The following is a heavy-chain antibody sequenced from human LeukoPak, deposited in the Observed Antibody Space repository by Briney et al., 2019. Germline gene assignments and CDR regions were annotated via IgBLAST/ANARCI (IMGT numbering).Heavy chain of an antibody. CDR1: GFTFSSYG. J-gene: IGHJ4*02. D-gene: IGHD1-26*01. Sequence: GGSLRLSCSASGFTFSSYGMHWVRQAPGKGLEYVSGISNKGGSTYYADSVKGRFTISRDNSKNTLHLQMSSLRADDTAVYYCVKSGTWADFDSWGQGTLVTVS. CDR3: VKSGTWADFDS. V-gene: IGHV3-64D*09. CDR2: ISNKGGST.